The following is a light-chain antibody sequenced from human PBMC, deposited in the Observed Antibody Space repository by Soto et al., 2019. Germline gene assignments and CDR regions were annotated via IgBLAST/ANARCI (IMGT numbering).Light chain of an antibody. CDR3: QQTYSLPLT. CDR1: QSISRH. J-gene: IGKJ4*01. CDR2: DAS. V-gene: IGKV1-39*01. Sequence: DIQMTQSPSSLSASVGDRVTITCRASQSISRHVNWYLQESGKAPKLLIFDASGFKSGVPSRFSGSGSGTEFTLTINSLQPEDFATFYCQQTYSLPLTFGGGTRVEIK.